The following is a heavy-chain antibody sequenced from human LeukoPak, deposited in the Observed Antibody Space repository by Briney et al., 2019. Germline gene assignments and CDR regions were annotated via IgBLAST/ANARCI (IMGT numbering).Heavy chain of an antibody. CDR3: ARDPGEAYCGGDSYFFDY. CDR1: GFTFSSYG. CDR2: IWYDGSNK. J-gene: IGHJ4*02. D-gene: IGHD2-21*02. V-gene: IGHV3-33*01. Sequence: GGSLRLSCAASGFTFSSYGMHWVRQAPGKGLEWVAVIWYDGSNKYYADSVKGRFTISRDNSKNTLYLQMNSLRAEDTAVYYCARDPGEAYCGGDSYFFDYWGQGTLVTVSS.